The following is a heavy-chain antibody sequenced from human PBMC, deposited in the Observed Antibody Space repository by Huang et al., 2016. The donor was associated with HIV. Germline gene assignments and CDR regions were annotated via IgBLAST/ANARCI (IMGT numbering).Heavy chain of an antibody. D-gene: IGHD5-12*01. CDR3: ARLDGYNYPFDY. CDR1: GGSISSYY. CDR2: IYYSGST. J-gene: IGHJ4*02. V-gene: IGHV4-59*01. Sequence: QVQLQESGPGLVKPSETLSLTCTVSGGSISSYYWSWIRQPPGKGLEWLVYIYYSGSTNYNPSLKSRVTISIDTSKSQFSLKLRSLTAADTAVYYCARLDGYNYPFDYWGQGTLVTVSS.